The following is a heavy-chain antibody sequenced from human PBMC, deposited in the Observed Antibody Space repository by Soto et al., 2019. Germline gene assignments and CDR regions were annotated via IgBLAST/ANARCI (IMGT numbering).Heavy chain of an antibody. V-gene: IGHV4-59*01. CDR1: GGSISFYY. CDR2: TYYSGST. CDR3: ARDGHDFWSVYYTYYGMDI. D-gene: IGHD3-3*01. Sequence: SETLSLTCTVSGGSISFYYWSWIRQPPGKGLEWIGYTYYSGSTNYNPSLKSRVTISVDTSKNQFSLKLSSVTAADTAVYYCARDGHDFWSVYYTYYGMDIWGKGTTVTVSS. J-gene: IGHJ6*04.